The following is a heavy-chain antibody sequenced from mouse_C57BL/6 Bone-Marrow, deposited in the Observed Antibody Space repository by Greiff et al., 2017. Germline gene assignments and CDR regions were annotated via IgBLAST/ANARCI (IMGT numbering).Heavy chain of an antibody. CDR1: GYTFTSYW. V-gene: IGHV1-50*01. CDR3: ARGELTGYYFDY. Sequence: QVQLQQPGAELVKPGASVKLSCKASGYTFTSYWMHWVKQRPGQGLEWIGEINPSDSNTNYNQKFKGKATLTVDTYSSTAYMQLSSLTSEDSAVYYCARGELTGYYFDYWGQGTTPTVSS. D-gene: IGHD4-1*01. CDR2: INPSDSNT. J-gene: IGHJ2*01.